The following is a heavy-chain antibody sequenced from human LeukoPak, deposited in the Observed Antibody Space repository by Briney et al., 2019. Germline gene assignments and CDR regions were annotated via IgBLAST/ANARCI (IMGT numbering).Heavy chain of an antibody. CDR2: IIPIFGTA. V-gene: IGHV1-69*05. CDR1: GGTFSSYA. J-gene: IGHJ6*03. D-gene: IGHD3-3*01. Sequence: ASVKVSCKASGGTFSSYAISWVRQAPGQGLVWMGGIIPIFGTANYAQKFQGRVTITTDESTSTAYMELSSLRSEDTAVYYCASAYYDFWSGYYNPPYYYYYMDVWGKGTTVTVSS. CDR3: ASAYYDFWSGYYNPPYYYYYMDV.